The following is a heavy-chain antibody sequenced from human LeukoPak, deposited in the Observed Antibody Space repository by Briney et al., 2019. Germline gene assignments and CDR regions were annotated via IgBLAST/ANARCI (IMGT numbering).Heavy chain of an antibody. V-gene: IGHV1-69*01. CDR1: GGTFSSYA. CDR2: IIPIFSTA. J-gene: IGHJ4*02. D-gene: IGHD3-3*01. CDR3: ARTAEIRTYYDFWSGYYFGY. Sequence: GASVKVSCKASGGTFSSYAISWVRQAPGQGLEWMGGIIPIFSTANYAQKFQGRVTITADESTSTAYTELSSLRSEDTAVYYCARTAEIRTYYDFWSGYYFGYWGQGTLVTVSS.